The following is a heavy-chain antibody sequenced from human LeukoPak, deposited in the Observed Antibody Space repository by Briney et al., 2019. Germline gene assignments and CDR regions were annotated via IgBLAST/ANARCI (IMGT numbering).Heavy chain of an antibody. CDR1: GGTFSSYA. J-gene: IGHJ3*02. D-gene: IGHD2-2*01. CDR3: ARDQRAIVVVPAAQGGAFDI. Sequence: ASVKVSCKASGGTFSSYAISWVRQAPGQGLEWMGRIIPILGIANYAQKFQGRVTITADKSTSTAYMELSSLRSEDTAVYYCARDQRAIVVVPAAQGGAFDIWGQGTMVTVSS. CDR2: IIPILGIA. V-gene: IGHV1-69*04.